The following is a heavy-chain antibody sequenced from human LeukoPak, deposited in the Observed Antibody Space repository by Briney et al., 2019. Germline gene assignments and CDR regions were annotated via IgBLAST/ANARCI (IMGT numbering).Heavy chain of an antibody. CDR3: ARDPAIVVVPAATYYYYGMDV. Sequence: SSVKVSCKASGGTFSSYAISWVRQAPGQGLEWMGGIIPIFGTANYAQKFQGRVTITADESTSTAYMELSSLRSEDTAVYYCARDPAIVVVPAATYYYYGMDVWGKGATVTVSS. CDR2: IIPIFGTA. V-gene: IGHV1-69*01. J-gene: IGHJ6*04. CDR1: GGTFSSYA. D-gene: IGHD2-2*01.